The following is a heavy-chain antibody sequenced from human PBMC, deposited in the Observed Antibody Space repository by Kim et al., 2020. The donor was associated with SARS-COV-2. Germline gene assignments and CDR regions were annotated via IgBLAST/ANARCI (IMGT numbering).Heavy chain of an antibody. CDR3: ARDPSYCSGGSCYPGYFDY. D-gene: IGHD2-15*01. Sequence: ASVKVSCKASGYTFTSYAMHWVRQAPGQRLEWMGWINAGNGNTKYSQKFQGRVTITRDTSASTAYMELSSLRSEDTAVYYCARDPSYCSGGSCYPGYFDYWGQGTLVTVSS. CDR2: INAGNGNT. V-gene: IGHV1-3*01. J-gene: IGHJ4*02. CDR1: GYTFTSYA.